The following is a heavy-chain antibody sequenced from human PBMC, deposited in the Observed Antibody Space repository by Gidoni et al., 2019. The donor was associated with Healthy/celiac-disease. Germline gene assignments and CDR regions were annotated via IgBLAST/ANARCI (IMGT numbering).Heavy chain of an antibody. J-gene: IGHJ6*02. CDR3: ASVIVGAEMVYYGMDV. CDR2: INHSGST. V-gene: IGHV4-34*01. Sequence: QVQLQQWGAGLLKPSETLSLTCAVYGGSFSGYYWSWIRQPPGKGLEWIGEINHSGSTNYNPSLKSRVTISVDTSKNQFSLKLSSVTAADTAVYYCASVIVGAEMVYYGMDVWGQGTTVTVSS. D-gene: IGHD1-26*01. CDR1: GGSFSGYY.